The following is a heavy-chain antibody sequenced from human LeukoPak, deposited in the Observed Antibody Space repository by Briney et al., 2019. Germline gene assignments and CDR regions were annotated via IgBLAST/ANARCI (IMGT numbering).Heavy chain of an antibody. Sequence: ASVKVSCKASGGTFSSYAISWVRQAPGQGLEWMGGIIPIFGTANYAQKFQGRVTITADESTSTAYMELSSLRSEDTAVYYCERDFSSWYERPHTGFDYWGQGTLVTVSS. J-gene: IGHJ4*02. CDR2: IIPIFGTA. D-gene: IGHD6-13*01. CDR3: ERDFSSWYERPHTGFDY. V-gene: IGHV1-69*01. CDR1: GGTFSSYA.